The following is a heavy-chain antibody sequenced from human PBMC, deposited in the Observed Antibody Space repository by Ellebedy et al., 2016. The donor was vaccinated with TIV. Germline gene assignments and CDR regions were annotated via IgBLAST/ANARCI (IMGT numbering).Heavy chain of an antibody. CDR2: INPSGGGT. J-gene: IGHJ4*02. D-gene: IGHD1-26*01. CDR3: ASEGGVYYFDY. CDR1: GYTFTSDL. V-gene: IGHV1-46*01. Sequence: AASVKVSCKASGYTFTSDLIHWVRQAPGQGLEWMGIINPSGGGTGYAQKFQGRVTMTRDTSASTVYMELSSLRSEDTAVYYCASEGGVYYFDYWGQGTLVTVSS.